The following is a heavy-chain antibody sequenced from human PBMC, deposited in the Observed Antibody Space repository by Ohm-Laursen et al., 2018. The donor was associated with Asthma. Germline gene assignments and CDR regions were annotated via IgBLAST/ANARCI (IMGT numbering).Heavy chain of an antibody. D-gene: IGHD2-15*01. V-gene: IGHV3-7*01. CDR3: ATEAWWRCDY. CDR2: IQPGGGAE. Sequence: SLRLSCAASGDTFSIFRNSWMACVRQAPGKGLEWLAKIQPGGGAEVYVDSVKGRFTISRDNAKTTLYLQMNSLRTEDTAIYYCATEAWWRCDYWDQGSLVTVSP. J-gene: IGHJ4*02. CDR1: GDTFSIFRNSW.